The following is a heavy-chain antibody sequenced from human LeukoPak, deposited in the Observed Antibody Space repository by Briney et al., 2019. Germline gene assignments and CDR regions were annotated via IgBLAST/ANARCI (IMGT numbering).Heavy chain of an antibody. CDR1: GGFISSYY. Sequence: SETLSLTCTVSGGFISSYYWSWIRQPPGKGLEWIGYIYYSGSTNYNPSLKSRVTISVDTSKNQFSLKLSSVTAADTAVYYCARDSHAVTYAFDIWGQGTMVTVSS. D-gene: IGHD4-17*01. CDR2: IYYSGST. J-gene: IGHJ3*02. CDR3: ARDSHAVTYAFDI. V-gene: IGHV4-59*01.